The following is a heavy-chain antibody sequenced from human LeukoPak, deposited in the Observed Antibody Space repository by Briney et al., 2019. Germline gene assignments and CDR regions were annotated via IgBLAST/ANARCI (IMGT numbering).Heavy chain of an antibody. CDR2: IYYSGST. CDR1: GGSISSSSYY. J-gene: IGHJ3*02. V-gene: IGHV4-39*07. D-gene: IGHD3-3*01. CDR3: ARDPTLDFWSGPDAFDI. Sequence: SETLSLTCTVTGGSISSSSYYWGWIRQPPGKGLEWIGSIYYSGSTYYNPSLKSRVTMSADTSKNQFSLKLSSVTAADTAVYYCARDPTLDFWSGPDAFDIWGQGTMVTVSS.